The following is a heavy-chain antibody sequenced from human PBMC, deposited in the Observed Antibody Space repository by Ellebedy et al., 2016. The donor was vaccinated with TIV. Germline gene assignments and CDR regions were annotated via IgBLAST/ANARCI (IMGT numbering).Heavy chain of an antibody. CDR1: GYSFTSYW. D-gene: IGHD5-24*01. V-gene: IGHV5-51*01. CDR2: IYPGDSDT. Sequence: GESLKISCKGSGYSFTSYWIGWVRQMPGKGLEWMGIIYPGDSDTRYSPSFQGQVTISADKSISTAYLQWSSLKASDTAMYYCARPRGWLQFGRYYFDYWGQGTLVTVSS. CDR3: ARPRGWLQFGRYYFDY. J-gene: IGHJ4*02.